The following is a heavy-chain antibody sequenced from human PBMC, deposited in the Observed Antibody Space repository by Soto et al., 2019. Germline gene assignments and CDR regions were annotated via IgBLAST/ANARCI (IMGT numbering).Heavy chain of an antibody. CDR3: TRGIQLWS. J-gene: IGHJ5*02. V-gene: IGHV1-69*06. D-gene: IGHD5-18*01. CDR1: RGTFSNYA. Sequence: QVQLVQSGAEVKKPGSSVKVSCKASRGTFSNYALTWVRQAPGQGLEWMGGIIPLSGTPNYAQKFQGRVTITADKSTTTVYMELSGLRSEDTAVYYCTRGIQLWSWGQGTLVTVSS. CDR2: IIPLSGTP.